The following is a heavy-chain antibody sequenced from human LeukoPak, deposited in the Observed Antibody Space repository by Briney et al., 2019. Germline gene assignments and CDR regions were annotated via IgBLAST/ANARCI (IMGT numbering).Heavy chain of an antibody. CDR1: GFTFSRYY. V-gene: IGHV3-7*01. Sequence: GGSLRLSCAASGFTFSRYYMSWVRQTPGKGLEWLAHINEDGSGTYYVDAVKGRFTISRDNAKNSLYLQMRSLRVEDTAVYYCTRDENGVVPTFRFDHWGQGTLVTVSS. CDR2: INEDGSGT. CDR3: TRDENGVVPTFRFDH. J-gene: IGHJ4*02. D-gene: IGHD2-8*01.